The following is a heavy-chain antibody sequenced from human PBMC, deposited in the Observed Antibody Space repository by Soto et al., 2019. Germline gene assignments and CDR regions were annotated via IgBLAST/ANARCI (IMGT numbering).Heavy chain of an antibody. J-gene: IGHJ4*02. D-gene: IGHD2-15*01. CDR2: MNPNSGNT. Sequence: GASVKVSCKASGYTLASYDSNWVRQATGQGLEWMGWMNPNSGNTGYAQKFQGRVTMTRNTSISTAYMELSSLRSEDTAVYYCARGKGHLGYCSGGSCYRYFDYWGQGTLVTVSS. CDR1: GYTLASYD. CDR3: ARGKGHLGYCSGGSCYRYFDY. V-gene: IGHV1-8*01.